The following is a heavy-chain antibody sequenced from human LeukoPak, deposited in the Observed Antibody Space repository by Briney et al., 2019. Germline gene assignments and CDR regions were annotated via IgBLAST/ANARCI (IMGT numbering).Heavy chain of an antibody. CDR3: VRDRTMVRGVMGDAFDV. D-gene: IGHD3-10*01. J-gene: IGHJ3*01. V-gene: IGHV3-20*01. CDR1: GFTFDDYG. Sequence: GGSLRLSCAASGFTFDDYGMSWVRQAPGKGLEWVSGISWSGGTTGYADSVKGRFTISRDNAKDSLYLQMDSLRGEDTALYQCVRDRTMVRGVMGDAFDVWGQGTMVTVSS. CDR2: ISWSGGTT.